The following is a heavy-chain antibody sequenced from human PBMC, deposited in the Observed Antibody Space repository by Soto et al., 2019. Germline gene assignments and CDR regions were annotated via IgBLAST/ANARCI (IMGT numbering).Heavy chain of an antibody. D-gene: IGHD6-13*01. V-gene: IGHV1-18*01. CDR3: ARYVLVIAAADDNLFDP. CDR2: ISAYNGNT. Sequence: GTSAKVSCKACGYTVTSYVLSWALQETGQGLEWMGWISAYNGNTNYAQKLQGRVTMTTDTSTSTAYMELRSLRSDDTAVYYCARYVLVIAAADDNLFDPWGQGTLVTVSS. CDR1: GYTVTSYV. J-gene: IGHJ5*02.